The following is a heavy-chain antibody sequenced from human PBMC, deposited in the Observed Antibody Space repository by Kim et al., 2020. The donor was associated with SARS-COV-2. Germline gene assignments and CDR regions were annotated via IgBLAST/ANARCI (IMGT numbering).Heavy chain of an antibody. CDR2: T. V-gene: IGHV1-2*02. CDR3: ARDRHGDGMDV. J-gene: IGHJ6*02. Sequence: TNYAQKFQGRVTMTRDTSISTAYMELSRLRSDDTAVYYCARDRHGDGMDVWGQGTTVTVSS. D-gene: IGHD3-3*01.